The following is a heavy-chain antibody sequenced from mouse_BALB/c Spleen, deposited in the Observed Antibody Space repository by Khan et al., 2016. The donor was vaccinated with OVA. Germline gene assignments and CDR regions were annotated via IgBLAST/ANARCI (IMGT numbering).Heavy chain of an antibody. CDR2: ISSAGSYT. CDR3: ARRGYDEAWFAY. CDR1: GFTFSNYD. J-gene: IGHJ3*01. Sequence: EVELVESGGDLVKPGGSLKLSCAASGFTFSNYDMSWVRQTPDKRLEWVATISSAGSYTYYPDCVKGRFTISRDNAKNTLYLQMSSLKSEDTAMYYGARRGYDEAWFAYWGQGTLVTVSA. D-gene: IGHD2-2*01. V-gene: IGHV5-6*01.